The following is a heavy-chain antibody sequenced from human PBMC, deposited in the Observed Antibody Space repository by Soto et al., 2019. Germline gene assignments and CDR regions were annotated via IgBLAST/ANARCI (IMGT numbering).Heavy chain of an antibody. V-gene: IGHV3-30*18. Sequence: QVQLVESGGGVVQPGRSLRLSCAASGFTFSSYGMHWVRQAPGKGLEWVAVISHGGSNKDYADSVKGRFTISRDNSKNTLYLQMNSLRAEDTAVYYCAKRSGIAVTGAEYFDLWGRGTLVTVSS. CDR1: GFTFSSYG. CDR3: AKRSGIAVTGAEYFDL. CDR2: ISHGGSNK. D-gene: IGHD6-19*01. J-gene: IGHJ2*01.